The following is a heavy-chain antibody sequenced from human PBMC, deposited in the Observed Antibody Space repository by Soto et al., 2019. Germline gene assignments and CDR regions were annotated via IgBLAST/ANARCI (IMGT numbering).Heavy chain of an antibody. Sequence: SETLSLTCAVYGASVSGYFWSWIRQPPGKGLEWIGEMNNSGNSNYNPALKSRITISLDKSKNHVSLKLTSLTGADTAVYYWAGGSLTFFGGVVPDFDFWGPGTLVTVSS. CDR2: MNNSGNS. D-gene: IGHD3-3*01. V-gene: IGHV4-34*07. CDR3: AGGSLTFFGGVVPDFDF. J-gene: IGHJ4*02. CDR1: GASVSGYF.